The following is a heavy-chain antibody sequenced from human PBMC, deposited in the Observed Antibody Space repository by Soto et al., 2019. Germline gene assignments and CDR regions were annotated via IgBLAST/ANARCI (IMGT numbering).Heavy chain of an antibody. CDR2: IYWDDDK. J-gene: IGHJ4*02. Sequence: QITLKESGPTLVKPTQTLTLTCTFSGFSLSTSGVGVGWIRQPPGKALECLSLIYWDDDKRYSPSLKSRLTVTNDTSKNQVVLTKTTMDPVDTATYYCAHQDIAATGAWFDYWGQGTLVAVSS. D-gene: IGHD6-13*01. V-gene: IGHV2-5*02. CDR1: GFSLSTSGVG. CDR3: AHQDIAATGAWFDY.